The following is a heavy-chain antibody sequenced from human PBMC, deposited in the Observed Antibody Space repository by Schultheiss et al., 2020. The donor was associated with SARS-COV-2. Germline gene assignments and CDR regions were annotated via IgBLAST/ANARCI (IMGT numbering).Heavy chain of an antibody. J-gene: IGHJ4*02. CDR3: AGGGDSSGYYFVY. V-gene: IGHV4-61*05. Sequence: SETLSLTCTVSGGSISSSSYYWGWIRQHPGKGLEWIGYIYYSGSTNYNPSLKSRVTISVDTSKNQFSLKLSSVTAADTAVYYCAGGGDSSGYYFVYWGQGTLVTVSS. CDR1: GGSISSSSYY. CDR2: IYYSGST. D-gene: IGHD3-22*01.